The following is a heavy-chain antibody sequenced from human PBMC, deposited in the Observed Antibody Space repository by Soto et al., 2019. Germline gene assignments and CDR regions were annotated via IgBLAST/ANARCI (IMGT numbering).Heavy chain of an antibody. D-gene: IGHD2-2*01. CDR1: GGSFSGYY. CDR3: ARGLGATYCSSTSCVQSAFDY. Sequence: SETLSLTCAVCGGSFSGYYWSWIRQPPGKGLEWIGEINHSGSTNYNPSLKSRVTISVDTSKNQFSLKLSSVTAADTAVYYCARGLGATYCSSTSCVQSAFDYWGQGTLVTVSS. V-gene: IGHV4-34*01. J-gene: IGHJ4*02. CDR2: INHSGST.